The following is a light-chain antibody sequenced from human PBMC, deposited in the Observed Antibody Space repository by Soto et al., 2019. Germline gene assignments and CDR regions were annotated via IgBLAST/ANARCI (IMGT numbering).Light chain of an antibody. Sequence: DIQMTQSPSTLSASVGDRVTITCRASQTVNSWLAWYQQKPGKAPRLLIYDASSLESGVPSRFSGTGSGTEFTLTISSLQPDDIATYYCQQYNAYPWTFGQGSKVEIK. V-gene: IGKV1-5*01. CDR2: DAS. CDR3: QQYNAYPWT. J-gene: IGKJ1*01. CDR1: QTVNSW.